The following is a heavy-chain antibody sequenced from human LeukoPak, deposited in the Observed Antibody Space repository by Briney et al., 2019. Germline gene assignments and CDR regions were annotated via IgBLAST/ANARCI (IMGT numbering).Heavy chain of an antibody. CDR3: ARGRQWLERDY. J-gene: IGHJ4*02. Sequence: PSETLSLTCTVSGGSISSYYWSWIRQPPGKGLEWIGYIYYSGSTNYNPSLMSRVTISVGTSKNQFSLKLSSVTAADTAVYYCARGRQWLERDYWGQGTLVTVSS. D-gene: IGHD6-19*01. CDR1: GGSISSYY. V-gene: IGHV4-59*01. CDR2: IYYSGST.